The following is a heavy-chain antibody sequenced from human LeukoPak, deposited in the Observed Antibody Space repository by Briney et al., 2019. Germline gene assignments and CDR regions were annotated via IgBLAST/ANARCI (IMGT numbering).Heavy chain of an antibody. CDR1: GGSISSSSYY. CDR2: IYYSGST. Sequence: SETLSLTCTVSGGSISSSSYYWGWIRQPPGTGLEWIGSIYYSGSTYYNPSLKSRVTISVDTSKNQFSLKLSSVTAADTAVYYCAKQQLVSYYYYYYMDVWGKGTTVTISS. V-gene: IGHV4-39*01. CDR3: AKQQLVSYYYYYYMDV. J-gene: IGHJ6*03. D-gene: IGHD6-13*01.